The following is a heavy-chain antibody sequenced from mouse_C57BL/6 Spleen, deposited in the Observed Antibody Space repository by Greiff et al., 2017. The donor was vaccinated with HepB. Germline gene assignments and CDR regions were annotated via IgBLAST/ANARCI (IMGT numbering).Heavy chain of an antibody. CDR1: GYTFTEYT. CDR3: ARHEDHRGAMDY. CDR2: FYPGSGSI. Sequence: VKLMESGAELVKPGASVKLSCKASGYTFTEYTIHWVKQRSGQGLEWIGWFYPGSGSIKYNEKFKDKATLTADKSSSTVYMELSRLTSEDSAVYFCARHEDHRGAMDYWGQGTSVTVSS. J-gene: IGHJ4*01. V-gene: IGHV1-62-2*01.